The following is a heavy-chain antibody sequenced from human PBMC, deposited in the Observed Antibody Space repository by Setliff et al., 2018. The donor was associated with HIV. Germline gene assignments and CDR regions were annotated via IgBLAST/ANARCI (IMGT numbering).Heavy chain of an antibody. D-gene: IGHD2-15*01. CDR1: GGSVNGHY. J-gene: IGHJ4*02. Sequence: SETLSLTCTVSGGSVNGHYWNWIRLTHGKGLEWIGSISYSGSTNYNPSLKSRVTISVDTSRNEFSLKLSSVTAADTAVYYCAPDPTSYCTGGNCNSGRFASWGQGTLVTVSS. V-gene: IGHV4-59*02. CDR3: APDPTSYCTGGNCNSGRFAS. CDR2: ISYSGST.